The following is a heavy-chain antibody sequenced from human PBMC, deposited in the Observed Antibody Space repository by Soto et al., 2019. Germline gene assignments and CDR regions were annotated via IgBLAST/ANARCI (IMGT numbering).Heavy chain of an antibody. CDR3: AKVCTPTYYYDSSGYYPESAFDI. Sequence: GGSLRLSCAASGFTFSSYAMSWVRQAPGKGLEWVSAISGSGGSTYYADSVKGRFTISRDNSKNTLYLQMNSLRAEDTAVYYCAKVCTPTYYYDSSGYYPESAFDIWVQGTMVT. CDR1: GFTFSSYA. V-gene: IGHV3-23*01. D-gene: IGHD3-22*01. CDR2: ISGSGGST. J-gene: IGHJ3*02.